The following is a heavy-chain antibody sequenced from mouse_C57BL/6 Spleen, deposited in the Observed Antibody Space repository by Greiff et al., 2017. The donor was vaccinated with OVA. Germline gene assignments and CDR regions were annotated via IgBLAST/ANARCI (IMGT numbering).Heavy chain of an antibody. D-gene: IGHD1-1*01. J-gene: IGHJ4*01. CDR3: ARTNYYGSRYYAMDY. CDR2: ISGGGGNT. Sequence: EVKLMESGGGLVKPGGSLKLSCAASGFTFSSYTMSWVRQTPEKRLEWVATISGGGGNTYYPDSVKGRFTISRDNAKNTLYLQMSSLRSEDTALYYCARTNYYGSRYYAMDYWGQGTSVTVSS. CDR1: GFTFSSYT. V-gene: IGHV5-9*01.